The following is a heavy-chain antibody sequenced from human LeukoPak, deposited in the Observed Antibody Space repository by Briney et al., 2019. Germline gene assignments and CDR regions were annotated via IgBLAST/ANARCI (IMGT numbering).Heavy chain of an antibody. V-gene: IGHV1-46*01. D-gene: IGHD2-15*01. CDR3: AKDQYCSGDSCPHQRGFHY. J-gene: IGHJ4*02. CDR2: INPSGGST. Sequence: ASVKVSCKASGYTFTSYYMHWVRQAPGQGLEWMGIINPSGGSTSYAQKFQGRVTMTRDTSTSTVYMELSSLRSEDTAVYYCAKDQYCSGDSCPHQRGFHYWGQGTLVTVSS. CDR1: GYTFTSYY.